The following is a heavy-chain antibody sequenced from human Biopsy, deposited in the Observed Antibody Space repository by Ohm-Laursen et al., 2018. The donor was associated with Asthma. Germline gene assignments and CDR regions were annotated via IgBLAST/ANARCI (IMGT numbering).Heavy chain of an antibody. CDR2: IKHDGTEK. CDR1: GFTFADYW. V-gene: IGHV3-7*01. Sequence: SLRLSCAASGFTFADYWMSWVRQVPGKGLEWVANIKHDGTEKNHVDSLKGRFTISRDNAKNSLYLQMNSLRAEDTAVYYCARGDSSGWSHYYFDYWGQGTLVTVSS. J-gene: IGHJ4*02. CDR3: ARGDSSGWSHYYFDY. D-gene: IGHD6-19*01.